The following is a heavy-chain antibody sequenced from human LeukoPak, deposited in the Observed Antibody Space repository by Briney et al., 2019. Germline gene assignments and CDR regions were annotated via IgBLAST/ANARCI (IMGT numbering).Heavy chain of an antibody. V-gene: IGHV3-48*02. J-gene: IGHJ4*02. D-gene: IGHD5-18*01. CDR1: GFSVSSKY. CDR3: ARDRRGYSYGYFDY. Sequence: GSLRLSCAASGFSVSSKYMSWVRQAPGKGLEWVSYISSSSSTIYYADSVKGRFTISRDNAKNSLYLQMNSLRDEDTAVYYCARDRRGYSYGYFDYWGQGTLVTVSS. CDR2: ISSSSSTI.